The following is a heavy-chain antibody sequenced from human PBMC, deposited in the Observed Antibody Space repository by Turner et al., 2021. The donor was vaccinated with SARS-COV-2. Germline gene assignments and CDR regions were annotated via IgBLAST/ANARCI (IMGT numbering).Heavy chain of an antibody. CDR3: AGWGPNYYDSSGYYPDAFDI. D-gene: IGHD3-22*01. CDR2: ISSSSSDI. J-gene: IGHJ3*02. Sequence: EVPLVESRGGMVTPGGSRRLPCAASGVPFSSYTMIWVRQAPGKGLEWGSSISSSSSDIYYANSVKSRFTISRDNAKNSLYLQMNSLRAEDTAVYYCAGWGPNYYDSSGYYPDAFDIWGQGTMVTVSS. V-gene: IGHV3-21*01. CDR1: GVPFSSYT.